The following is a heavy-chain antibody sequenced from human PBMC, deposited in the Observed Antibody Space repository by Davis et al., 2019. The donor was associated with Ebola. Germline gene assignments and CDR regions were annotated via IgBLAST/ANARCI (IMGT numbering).Heavy chain of an antibody. CDR2: IIPILGIA. J-gene: IGHJ4*02. CDR3: ARDVGSYYFDY. Sequence: SVKVSCKASGGTFSSYAISWVRQAPGQGLEWMGRIIPILGIANYAQKFQGRVTITADESTSTAYMELSSLRSEDTAVYYCARDVGSYYFDYWGQGTLVTVSS. D-gene: IGHD5-12*01. V-gene: IGHV1-69*04. CDR1: GGTFSSYA.